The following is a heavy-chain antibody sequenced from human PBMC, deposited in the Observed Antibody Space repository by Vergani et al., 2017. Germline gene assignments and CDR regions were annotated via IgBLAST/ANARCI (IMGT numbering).Heavy chain of an antibody. J-gene: IGHJ3*02. CDR1: GFTFDDYA. V-gene: IGHV3-66*01. Sequence: EVQLVESGGGLVQPGRSLRLSCAASGFTFDDYAMHWVRQAPGKGLEWVSVIYSGGSTYYADSVKGRFTISRDNSKNTLYLQMNSLRAEDTAVYYCARRGGGAFDIWGQGTMVTVSS. CDR3: ARRGGGAFDI. CDR2: IYSGGST. D-gene: IGHD2-15*01.